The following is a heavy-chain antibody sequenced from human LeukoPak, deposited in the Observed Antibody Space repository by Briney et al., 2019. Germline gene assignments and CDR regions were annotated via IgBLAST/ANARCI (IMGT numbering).Heavy chain of an antibody. Sequence: ASVKVSCKASGYTFTSYCISWVRQAPGQGLEWMGWISAYNGNTNYAQKLQGRVTMTTDTSTSTAYMELRSLRSDDTAVYYCAREDVDTAMFPYYYYGMDVWGQGTTVTVSS. V-gene: IGHV1-18*01. CDR1: GYTFTSYC. J-gene: IGHJ6*02. CDR2: ISAYNGNT. D-gene: IGHD5-18*01. CDR3: AREDVDTAMFPYYYYGMDV.